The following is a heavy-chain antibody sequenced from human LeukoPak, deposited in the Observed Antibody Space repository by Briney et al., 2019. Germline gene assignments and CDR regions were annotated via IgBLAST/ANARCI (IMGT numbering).Heavy chain of an antibody. J-gene: IGHJ6*02. CDR2: INHSGST. CDR1: GGSFSGYY. V-gene: IGHV4-34*01. D-gene: IGHD6-13*01. CDR3: ARVRIAAAGKNYYYYGMDV. Sequence: SETLSLTCAVYGGSFSGYYWSWIRQPPGKGLEWIGEINHSGSTNYNPSPKSRVTISVDTSKNQFSLKLSSVTAADTAVYYCARVRIAAAGKNYYYYGMDVWGQGTTVTVSS.